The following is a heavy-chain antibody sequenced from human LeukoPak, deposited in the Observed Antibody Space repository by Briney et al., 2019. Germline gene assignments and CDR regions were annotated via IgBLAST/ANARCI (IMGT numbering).Heavy chain of an antibody. CDR3: AALVGH. V-gene: IGHV4-39*01. CDR1: GGSISSSSYY. Sequence: PSDTLSLTCTVSGGSISSSSYYWGWIRQSPGKGLEWIGSIYYSGGTYYNPSLKSRVTISIDTSKNQFSLRLSSVTAADTAVYYCAALVGHWGQGTLVTVSS. J-gene: IGHJ4*02. D-gene: IGHD1-26*01. CDR2: IYYSGGT.